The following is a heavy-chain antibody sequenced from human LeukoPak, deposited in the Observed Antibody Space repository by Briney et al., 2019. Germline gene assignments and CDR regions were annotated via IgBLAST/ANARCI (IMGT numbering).Heavy chain of an antibody. CDR3: ARREIKATIDY. V-gene: IGHV4-39*01. Sequence: PSETLSLTCTVSGGSIRSTSYYWAWIRQPPGKGLEWIGSIYCSGSTYYNPSLKSRVTISADTSKNQFSLKLSSVTAADTAVYYCARREIKATIDYWGQGTLVTVSS. CDR2: IYCSGST. D-gene: IGHD5-12*01. CDR1: GGSIRSTSYY. J-gene: IGHJ4*02.